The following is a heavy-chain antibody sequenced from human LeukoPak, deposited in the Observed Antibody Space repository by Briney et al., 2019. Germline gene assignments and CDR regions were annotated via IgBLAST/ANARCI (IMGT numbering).Heavy chain of an antibody. V-gene: IGHV4-4*07. D-gene: IGHD2-15*01. CDR2: IYTSGST. J-gene: IGHJ4*02. Sequence: SETLSLTCTGSGGSISSYYWSWIRQPAGKGLDWVGRIYTSGSTNYNPSLKSRVTMSVDTSKNQFPLKLSSVTAADTAVYYCARLGYCSGGSCYYFDYWGQGTLVTVSS. CDR1: GGSISSYY. CDR3: ARLGYCSGGSCYYFDY.